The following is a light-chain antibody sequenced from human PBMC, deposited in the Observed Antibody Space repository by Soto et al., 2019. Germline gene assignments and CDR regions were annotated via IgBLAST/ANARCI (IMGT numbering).Light chain of an antibody. V-gene: IGKV1-27*01. CDR2: AAS. CDR3: QNYNSAPWT. Sequence: DIQLTQSPSSLSASVRDRITITCRASQGISTYLAWYQQKPGKVPKFLIFAASTLHSGVPSRFSGSGSGTDFTLTISSLQPEDVATYYCQNYNSAPWTFGQGTKVEIK. CDR1: QGISTY. J-gene: IGKJ1*01.